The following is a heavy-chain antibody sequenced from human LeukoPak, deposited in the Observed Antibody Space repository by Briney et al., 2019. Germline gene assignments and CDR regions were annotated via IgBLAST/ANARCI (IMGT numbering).Heavy chain of an antibody. CDR2: IIPIFGIA. CDR1: GGTLSIYA. CDR3: ARLRSAAAADFDY. D-gene: IGHD6-13*01. J-gene: IGHJ4*02. Sequence: SVNVSCKASGGTLSIYAISWVRQAPGQGLEWMGRIIPIFGIANYAQKFQGRVTITADKSTSTAYMELSSLRSEDTAVYYCARLRSAAAADFDYWGQGTLVSVSS. V-gene: IGHV1-69*04.